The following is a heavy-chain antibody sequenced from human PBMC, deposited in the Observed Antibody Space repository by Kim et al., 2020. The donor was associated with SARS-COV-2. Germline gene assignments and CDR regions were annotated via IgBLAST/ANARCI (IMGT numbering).Heavy chain of an antibody. D-gene: IGHD3-9*01. Sequence: GGSLRLSCAASGFTFSSYAMSWVRQAPGKGLEWVSAISGSGGSTYYADSVKGRFTISRDNSKNTLYLQMNSLRAEDTAVYYCAKRLNDILTGYWGWFDPWGQGTLVTVSS. CDR2: ISGSGGST. V-gene: IGHV3-23*01. CDR3: AKRLNDILTGYWGWFDP. CDR1: GFTFSSYA. J-gene: IGHJ5*02.